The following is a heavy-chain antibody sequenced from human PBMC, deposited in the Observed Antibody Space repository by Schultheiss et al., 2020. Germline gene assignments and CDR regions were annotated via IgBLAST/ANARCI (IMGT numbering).Heavy chain of an antibody. CDR3: ARTWGGAYYYYGMDV. D-gene: IGHD3-16*01. CDR1: GFSLSTSGVG. J-gene: IGHJ6*02. V-gene: IGHV2-5*01. CDR2: IYWNDDK. Sequence: SGPTLVKPTQTLTLTCTFSGFSLSTSGVGVGWIRQPPGKALEWLALIYWNDDKRHSPSLKSRLTITKDTSKNQVVLTMTNMDPVDTATYFCARTWGGAYYYYGMDVWGQGTTVTVSS.